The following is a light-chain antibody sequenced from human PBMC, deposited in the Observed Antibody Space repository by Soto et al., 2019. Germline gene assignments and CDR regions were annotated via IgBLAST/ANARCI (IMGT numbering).Light chain of an antibody. CDR3: QQRYSTPWT. Sequence: DIQMTQSPSSLSASVGDRVTITCRASQSITTDLNWYQQKPGKAPKLLIYAASSLQSTVPSRFSGSGSGTDFTLTISSLQPEDFATYYCQQRYSTPWTFGQGTKVEIK. CDR2: AAS. CDR1: QSITTD. J-gene: IGKJ1*01. V-gene: IGKV1-39*01.